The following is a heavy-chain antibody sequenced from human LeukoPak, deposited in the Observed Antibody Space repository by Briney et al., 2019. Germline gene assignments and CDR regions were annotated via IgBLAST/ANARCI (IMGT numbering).Heavy chain of an antibody. V-gene: IGHV1-2*02. J-gene: IGHJ5*02. CDR2: INPNSGFT. CDR3: ASAKEWDLDT. D-gene: IGHD4/OR15-4a*01. CDR1: GYPFTGYY. Sequence: ASVKVSCKASGYPFTGYYLHWVRQAPGQGLEWMGWINPNSGFTNYAQKFQGRVTMTRDTSISTAYMELSRLRSDDTAVYYCASAKEWDLDTWGQGTLLTVSS.